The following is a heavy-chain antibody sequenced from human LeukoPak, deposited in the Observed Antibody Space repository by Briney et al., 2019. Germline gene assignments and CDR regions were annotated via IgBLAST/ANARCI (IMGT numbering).Heavy chain of an antibody. Sequence: ASVKVSCKASGYTFTSYDINWVRQATGQGLEWMGWMNPNSGNTGYAQKFQGRVTMTRNTSISTAYMELSSLRSEDTAVYYCARSGSYYDARGYYSDSFDFWGQGTPVTVSS. J-gene: IGHJ4*02. V-gene: IGHV1-8*01. CDR1: GYTFTSYD. D-gene: IGHD3-22*01. CDR3: ARSGSYYDARGYYSDSFDF. CDR2: MNPNSGNT.